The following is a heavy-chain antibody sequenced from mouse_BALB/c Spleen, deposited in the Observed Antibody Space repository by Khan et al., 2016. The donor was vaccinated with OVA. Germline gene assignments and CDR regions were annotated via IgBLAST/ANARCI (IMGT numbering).Heavy chain of an antibody. CDR3: ARQPYYHYNIMDY. J-gene: IGHJ4*01. CDR1: GFSLTNYG. V-gene: IGHV2-6-1*01. Sequence: QVQLKESGPGLAAPSQSLSITCTISGFSLTNYGVHWVRQPPGKGLEWLVVRWSDGSTTYTSALKSRLTITKDNSQSQVFLKMNSLQTDDTAIYVCARQPYYHYNIMDYWGQGTSVTVSS. CDR2: RWSDGST. D-gene: IGHD2-10*01.